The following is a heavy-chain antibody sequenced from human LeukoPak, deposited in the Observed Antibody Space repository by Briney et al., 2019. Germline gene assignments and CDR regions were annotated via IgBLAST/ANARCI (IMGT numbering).Heavy chain of an antibody. CDR2: IKQDGSEK. D-gene: IGHD3-3*01. V-gene: IGHV3-7*01. CDR1: GFTFSSYW. Sequence: PGGSLRLSCAASGFTFSSYWMSWVRQAPGKGLEWVANIKQDGSEKYYVDSVKGRFTISRDNAKNSLYLQMNSLRAEDTAVYYCARDSGRYYDFWSGYQYYYYYMDVWGKGTTVTVSS. J-gene: IGHJ6*03. CDR3: ARDSGRYYDFWSGYQYYYYYMDV.